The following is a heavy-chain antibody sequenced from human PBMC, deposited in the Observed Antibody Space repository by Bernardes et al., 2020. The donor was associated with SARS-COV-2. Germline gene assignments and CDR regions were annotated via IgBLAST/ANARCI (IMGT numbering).Heavy chain of an antibody. D-gene: IGHD1-7*01. V-gene: IGHV1-24*01. Sequence: AASKDYCKVSGYTLTALSMHWVRQAPGQGLEWMGGFDPEDGETIYAQKFQGRVTMTEDTSTDTAYMELSSLRSEDTAVYYCATEVAYNWNYRLDYWGQGTLVTVSS. J-gene: IGHJ4*02. CDR2: FDPEDGET. CDR3: ATEVAYNWNYRLDY. CDR1: GYTLTALS.